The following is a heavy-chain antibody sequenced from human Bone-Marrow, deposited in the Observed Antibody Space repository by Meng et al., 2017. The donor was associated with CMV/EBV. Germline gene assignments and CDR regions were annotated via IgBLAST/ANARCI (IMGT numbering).Heavy chain of an antibody. J-gene: IGHJ4*02. CDR1: GYSFTRYW. D-gene: IGHD2-2*01. CDR2: IHPGDSDT. V-gene: IGHV5-51*01. CDR3: ARLAGYCSSSTTCPRAYYFDY. Sequence: GASLKISCKGSGYSFTRYWIGWVRQMPGKGLEWMGIIHPGDSDTRYSPSFHGQVTISADRSISTTYLQWSSLKASDTAMYYCARLAGYCSSSTTCPRAYYFDYWGQGILVTVSS.